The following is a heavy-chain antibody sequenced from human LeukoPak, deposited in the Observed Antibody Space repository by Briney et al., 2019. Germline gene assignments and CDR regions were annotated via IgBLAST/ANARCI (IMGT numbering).Heavy chain of an antibody. CDR3: ARGARRATVTTKPMDV. J-gene: IGHJ6*02. D-gene: IGHD4-17*01. CDR2: INHSGST. Sequence: SETPSLTCAVYGGSFSGYYWSWIRQPPGKGLEWIGEINHSGSTNYNPSLKSRVTTSVDTSKNQFSLKLSSVTAADTAVYYCARGARRATVTTKPMDVWGQGTTVTVSS. V-gene: IGHV4-34*01. CDR1: GGSFSGYY.